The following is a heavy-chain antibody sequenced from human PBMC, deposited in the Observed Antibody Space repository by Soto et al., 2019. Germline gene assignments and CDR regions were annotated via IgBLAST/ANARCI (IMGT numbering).Heavy chain of an antibody. J-gene: IGHJ3*02. CDR3: ARDHRYALDI. CDR1: GFSFSDYS. V-gene: IGHV3-48*02. CDR2: IRDGVGSI. Sequence: EVQLVESGGGLVQSGGSLRLSCAASGFSFSDYSMNWVRQAPGKGLEWLAYIRDGVGSIKYADSLEGRFTISRDNAKNSLYLQMNSLRDEDTAVYYCARDHRYALDIWGQGTRVTVSS.